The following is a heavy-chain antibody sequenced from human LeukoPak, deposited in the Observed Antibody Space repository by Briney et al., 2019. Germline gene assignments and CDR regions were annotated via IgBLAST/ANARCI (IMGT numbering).Heavy chain of an antibody. V-gene: IGHV3-33*06. J-gene: IGHJ4*02. CDR3: AKGDNYKPLYFDN. D-gene: IGHD1-20*01. CDR1: GFRFSDFG. Sequence: GGSLRLSCAASGFRFSDFGMHWVRQAPGKGLEWVAVIWYDRSKKFYADSVEGRFTISSDNSKNTLFLQMNSLRDEDTAVYYCAKGDNYKPLYFDNWGQGSLVTV. CDR2: IWYDRSKK.